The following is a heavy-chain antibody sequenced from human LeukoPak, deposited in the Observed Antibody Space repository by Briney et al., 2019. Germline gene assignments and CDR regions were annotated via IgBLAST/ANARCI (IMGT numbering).Heavy chain of an antibody. Sequence: GGSLRLSCAASGFTVSSNYMSRVRQAPGKGLEWVSVIYSGGSTYYEDSVKGRFTISRDNSKNSLYLQMNGLRAEDTAVYYCAREELAPNYYGLDVWGQGTTVTVSS. J-gene: IGHJ6*02. CDR1: GFTVSSNY. V-gene: IGHV3-66*01. D-gene: IGHD1-7*01. CDR2: IYSGGST. CDR3: AREELAPNYYGLDV.